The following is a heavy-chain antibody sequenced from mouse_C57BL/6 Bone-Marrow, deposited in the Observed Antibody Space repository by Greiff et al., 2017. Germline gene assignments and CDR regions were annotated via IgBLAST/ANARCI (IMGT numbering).Heavy chain of an antibody. Sequence: VKLQQPGAELVKPGASVKLSCKASGYTFTSYWMHWVKQRPGQGLEWIGMIHPNSGSTNYNEKFKSKATLTVDKSSSTAYMQLSSLTSEDSAVYYCAYDYDGAMDYWGQGTSVTVSS. CDR1: GYTFTSYW. D-gene: IGHD2-4*01. J-gene: IGHJ4*01. V-gene: IGHV1-64*01. CDR2: IHPNSGST. CDR3: AYDYDGAMDY.